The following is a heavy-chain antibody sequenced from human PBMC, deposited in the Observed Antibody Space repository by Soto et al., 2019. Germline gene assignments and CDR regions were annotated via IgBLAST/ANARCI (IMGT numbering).Heavy chain of an antibody. J-gene: IGHJ6*04. CDR1: GGSFSGYY. CDR2: INHSGST. D-gene: IGHD2-2*01. V-gene: IGHV4-34*01. CDR3: ARGGFLGDIVVVPAAALDV. Sequence: SETLSLTCAVYGGSFSGYYWSWIRQPPGKGLEWIGEINHSGSTNYNPSLKSRVTISVDTSKNQFSLKLSSVTAADTAVYYCARGGFLGDIVVVPAAALDVWGKGTTVTVSS.